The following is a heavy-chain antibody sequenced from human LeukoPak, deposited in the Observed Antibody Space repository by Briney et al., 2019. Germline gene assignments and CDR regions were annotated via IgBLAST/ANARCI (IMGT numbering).Heavy chain of an antibody. V-gene: IGHV4-38-2*01. J-gene: IGHJ4*02. D-gene: IGHD1-26*01. Sequence: SETLSLTCAVSGYSISSGYYWGWIRQPPGKGLEWIGSIYHSGYPYYNPSLKSRVTMSVDTSKNLFSLELTSVTAADTAVYYCARTKSSGIVGATTQFDYWGQGTLVTVSS. CDR3: ARTKSSGIVGATTQFDY. CDR2: IYHSGYP. CDR1: GYSISSGYY.